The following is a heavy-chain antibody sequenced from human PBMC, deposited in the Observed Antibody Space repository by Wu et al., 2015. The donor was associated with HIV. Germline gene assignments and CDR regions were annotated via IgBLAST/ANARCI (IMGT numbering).Heavy chain of an antibody. Sequence: QVQLVQSGAEMKKPGASVKVSCKASGYTFTSYGISWVRQAPGQGLEWMGWISTYNGKTNYAQKLQGRVTMTTDTSTSTVYMELRSLRSDDTAVYYCARELGGXLLPVPTPWGQGPWSPSPQ. J-gene: IGHJ5*02. CDR3: ARELGGXLLPVPTP. V-gene: IGHV1-18*01. D-gene: IGHD3-16*01. CDR2: ISTYNGKT. CDR1: GYTFTSYG.